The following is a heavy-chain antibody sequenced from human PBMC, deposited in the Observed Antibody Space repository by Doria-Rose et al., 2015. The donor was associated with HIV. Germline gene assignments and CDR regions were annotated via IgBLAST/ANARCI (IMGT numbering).Heavy chain of an antibody. V-gene: IGHV3-30*18. CDR3: AKDQHTDSFYFGS. D-gene: IGHD2-21*02. Sequence: YGMHWVRRAPGKGLEWVAVVSFDGSTKKYADSVKGRFTISRDGSKNTLTLQMNSLRTEDTAVYYCAKDQHTDSFYFGSWGQGTLVTVPS. CDR1: YG. CDR2: VSFDGSTK. J-gene: IGHJ4*02.